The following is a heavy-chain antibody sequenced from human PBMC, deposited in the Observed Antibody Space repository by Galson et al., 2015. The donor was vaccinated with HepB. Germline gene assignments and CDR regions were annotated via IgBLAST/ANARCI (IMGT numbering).Heavy chain of an antibody. CDR1: GYTFTSYG. CDR3: ARVGVEQWLSWNYYYGMDV. V-gene: IGHV1-18*04. Sequence: SVKVSCKASGYTFTSYGISWVRQAPGQGLEWMGWISAYNGNTNYAQKLQGRVTMTTDTSTSTAYMELRSLRSDDTAVYYCARVGVEQWLSWNYYYGMDVWGQGTTVTVSS. D-gene: IGHD6-19*01. J-gene: IGHJ6*02. CDR2: ISAYNGNT.